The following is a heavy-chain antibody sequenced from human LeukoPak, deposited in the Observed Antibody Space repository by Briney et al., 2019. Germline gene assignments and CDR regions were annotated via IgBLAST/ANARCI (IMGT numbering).Heavy chain of an antibody. V-gene: IGHV1-69*01. CDR1: GGTFSSYA. D-gene: IGHD2-2*01. CDR2: IIPIFGTA. CDR3: AREITRGYCSSTSCSYDAFDI. Sequence: ASVKVSCKASGGTFSSYAISWVRQAPGQGLEWMGGIIPIFGTANYAQKFQGRVTITADESTSTAYMELSSLRSEDTAVYYCAREITRGYCSSTSCSYDAFDIWGQGTMVTVSS. J-gene: IGHJ3*02.